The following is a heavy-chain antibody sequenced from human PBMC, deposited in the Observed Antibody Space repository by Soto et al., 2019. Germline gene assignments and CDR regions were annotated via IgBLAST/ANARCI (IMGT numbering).Heavy chain of an antibody. D-gene: IGHD2-15*01. J-gene: IGHJ4*02. CDR3: ARETPSFDS. CDR2: IRTISSAI. Sequence: QLVESGGGLVQPGGSLRLSCSASGFTFSDYPMNWVRQAPGKGLEWVSSIRTISSAIYFADSVRGRFNISRDNARNSLYLQMTSLRDEDTTVYYCARETPSFDSWGQGTLVTVSS. V-gene: IGHV3-48*02. CDR1: GFTFSDYP.